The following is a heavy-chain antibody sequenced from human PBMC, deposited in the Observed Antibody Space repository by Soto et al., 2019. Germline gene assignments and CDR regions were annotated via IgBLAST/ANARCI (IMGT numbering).Heavy chain of an antibody. J-gene: IGHJ4*02. Sequence: EVHLVESGGALVQRGGSLRLSCAASGFTFGDYWMSWVRQAPGKGLEWVAHIKKDGSEKYSVDSVKGRFTVSSDNAEKSLVLQMNSLRLADMAVYYCAKLGSGYYTGLYFEYWGQGTLVTVSS. CDR1: GFTFGDYW. D-gene: IGHD3-3*01. V-gene: IGHV3-7*03. CDR3: AKLGSGYYTGLYFEY. CDR2: IKKDGSEK.